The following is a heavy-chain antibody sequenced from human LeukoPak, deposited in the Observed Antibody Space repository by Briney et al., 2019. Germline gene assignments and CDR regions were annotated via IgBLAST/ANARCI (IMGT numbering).Heavy chain of an antibody. Sequence: GESLRLSCAASGFAFSSYWMSWVRQAPGKGLEWVANIKQDGSEKYYVDSVKGRFTISRDNAKNSLYLQMNSLRAEDTAVYYCARENTIFGVVINYWGQGTLVTVSS. V-gene: IGHV3-7*01. CDR3: ARENTIFGVVINY. J-gene: IGHJ4*02. CDR2: IKQDGSEK. CDR1: GFAFSSYW. D-gene: IGHD3-3*01.